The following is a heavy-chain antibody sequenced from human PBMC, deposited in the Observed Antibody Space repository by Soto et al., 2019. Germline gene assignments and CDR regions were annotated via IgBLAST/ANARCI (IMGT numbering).Heavy chain of an antibody. CDR3: ARDHIAAADTYALDI. Sequence: ASVKVSCKASGYTFSSYYMHWVRQAPGQELEWVGLINPGTGATTYAQKFQGSATMTSDTSTSTVYMELRSLTSEDTAVYYCARDHIAAADTYALDIWGQGTMVTVSS. D-gene: IGHD6-25*01. V-gene: IGHV1-46*01. CDR2: INPGTGAT. CDR1: GYTFSSYY. J-gene: IGHJ3*02.